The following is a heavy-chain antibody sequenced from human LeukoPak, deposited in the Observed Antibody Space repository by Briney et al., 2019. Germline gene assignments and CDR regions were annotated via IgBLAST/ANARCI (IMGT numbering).Heavy chain of an antibody. CDR3: ARVGVRWPVDY. V-gene: IGHV1-69*13. CDR1: GGTFSSYA. Sequence: SVKVSCKASGGTFSSYAISWVRQAPGQGLEWMGGIIPIFGTANYAQKFQGRVTITADESTSTAYMELRSLRSDDTAVYYCARVGVRWPVDYWGQGTLVTVSS. CDR2: IIPIFGTA. D-gene: IGHD3-16*01. J-gene: IGHJ4*02.